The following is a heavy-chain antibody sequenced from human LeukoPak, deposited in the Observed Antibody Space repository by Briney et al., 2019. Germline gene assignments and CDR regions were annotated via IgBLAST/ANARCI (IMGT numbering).Heavy chain of an antibody. J-gene: IGHJ4*02. CDR1: GGSISSSSYY. CDR3: ARSTIVVVPAQFDY. D-gene: IGHD2-2*01. CDR2: IYYSGST. Sequence: SETMSLTCTVSGGSISSSSYYWGWISQPPGKGLEWIGSIYYSGSTYYNPSLKSRVTISVDTSKNQFSLKLSSVTAADTAVYYCARSTIVVVPAQFDYWGQGTLVTVS. V-gene: IGHV4-39*01.